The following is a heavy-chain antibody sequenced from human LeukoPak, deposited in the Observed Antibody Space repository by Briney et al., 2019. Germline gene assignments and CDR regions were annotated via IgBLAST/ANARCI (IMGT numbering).Heavy chain of an antibody. V-gene: IGHV4-61*02. Sequence: SETLSLTCTVSGGSISSGSHYWSWIRQPAGKGLEWIGRIYTSGSTNYNPSLKSRVTISVDTSKNQFSLRLTSVTAADTAVYYCARSGTGLLRYYFDYWGQGTLITVSS. D-gene: IGHD3-22*01. CDR1: GGSISSGSHY. J-gene: IGHJ4*02. CDR2: IYTSGST. CDR3: ARSGTGLLRYYFDY.